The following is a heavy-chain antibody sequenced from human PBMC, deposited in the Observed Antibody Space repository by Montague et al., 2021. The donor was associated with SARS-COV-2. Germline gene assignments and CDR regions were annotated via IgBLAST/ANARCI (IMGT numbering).Heavy chain of an antibody. CDR1: GGSISSSNW. CDR3: ASRGAGWFGSNPERFDY. CDR2: IYHSGRT. V-gene: IGHV4-4*02. Sequence: SETLSLTCAVSGGSISSSNWGSLVRQPPGKGLEWIWEIYHSGRTNYNPXXKSLVTISVDKSKNQFSPKLSSVTAADTAVYYCASRGAGWFGSNPERFDYWGQGTLVTVSS. D-gene: IGHD3-10*01. J-gene: IGHJ4*02.